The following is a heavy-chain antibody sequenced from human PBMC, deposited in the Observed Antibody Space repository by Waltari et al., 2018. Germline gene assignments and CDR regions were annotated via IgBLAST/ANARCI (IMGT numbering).Heavy chain of an antibody. J-gene: IGHJ4*02. CDR1: GFRFSDPF. Sequence: QVQLVESGGGLVKPGGSMRLSCTISGFRFSDPFMTWIRQAPGKGLEWVAYISGNGASTVYADSVKGRFSISRVNAKNSLYLQMNSLRADDTAVYFCAREASGWTPHFDNWGQGTLVTVSS. CDR3: AREASGWTPHFDN. V-gene: IGHV3-11*01. D-gene: IGHD6-19*01. CDR2: ISGNGAST.